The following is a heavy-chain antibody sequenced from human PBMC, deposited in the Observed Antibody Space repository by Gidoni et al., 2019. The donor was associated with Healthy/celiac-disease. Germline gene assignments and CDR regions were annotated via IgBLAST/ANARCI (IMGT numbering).Heavy chain of an antibody. CDR3: AKGEIVVVHWFDP. J-gene: IGHJ5*02. CDR2: ISGSGGST. V-gene: IGHV3-23*01. D-gene: IGHD3-22*01. CDR1: GFTFSSYA. Sequence: EVQLLESGGGLVQPGGSLRLYCSASGFTFSSYAMSWVRQAPGKGLEWVSAISGSGGSTYYADSVKGRFTISRDNSKNTLYLQMNSLRAEDTAVYYCAKGEIVVVHWFDPWGQGTLVTVSS.